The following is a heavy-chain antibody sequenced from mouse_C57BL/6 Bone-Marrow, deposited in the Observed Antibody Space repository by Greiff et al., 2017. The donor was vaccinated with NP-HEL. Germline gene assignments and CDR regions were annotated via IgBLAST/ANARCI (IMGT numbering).Heavy chain of an antibody. Sequence: QLQQPGAELVKPGASVKLSCKASGYTFTSYWMHWVKQRPGQGLEWIGMIHPNSGSTNYNEKFKSKATLTVDKSSSTAYMQLSSLTSEDSAVYYCAREDGYYPYWYFDVWGTGTTVTVSS. CDR1: GYTFTSYW. J-gene: IGHJ1*03. CDR3: AREDGYYPYWYFDV. CDR2: IHPNSGST. V-gene: IGHV1-64*01. D-gene: IGHD2-3*01.